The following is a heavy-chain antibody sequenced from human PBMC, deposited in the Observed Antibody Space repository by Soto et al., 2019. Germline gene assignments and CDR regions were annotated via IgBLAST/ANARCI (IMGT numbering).Heavy chain of an antibody. CDR2: ISSSGSNI. CDR3: ARVGSPYDKSGDYDY. D-gene: IGHD3-22*01. CDR1: GFTFSSYE. Sequence: GGSLRLSCAASGFTFSSYEMNWVRQAPGKGLEWVSYISSSGSNIYYADSVKGQFTISRDNAKNSLHLQMNSLRAEDTAVYYCARVGSPYDKSGDYDYWRQGTLVTVSS. J-gene: IGHJ4*02. V-gene: IGHV3-48*03.